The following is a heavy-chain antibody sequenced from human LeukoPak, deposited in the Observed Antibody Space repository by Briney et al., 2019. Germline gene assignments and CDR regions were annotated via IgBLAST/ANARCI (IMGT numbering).Heavy chain of an antibody. J-gene: IGHJ6*02. CDR1: GFTFGSYA. D-gene: IGHD1-26*01. CDR2: ISGSGGST. V-gene: IGHV3-23*01. Sequence: GGSLRLSCAASGFTFGSYAMSWVRQAPGKGLEWVSAISGSGGSTYYADSVKGRFTISRDNSKNTLYLQMNSLRAEDTAVYYCAKAGVSFVGATNYYYGMDVWGQGTTVTVSS. CDR3: AKAGVSFVGATNYYYGMDV.